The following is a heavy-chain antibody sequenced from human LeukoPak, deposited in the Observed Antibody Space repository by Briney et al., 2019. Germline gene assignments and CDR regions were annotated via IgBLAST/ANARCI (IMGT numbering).Heavy chain of an antibody. CDR3: ARVQYSSTSQFDY. V-gene: IGHV6-1*01. D-gene: IGHD6-13*01. J-gene: IGHJ4*02. Sequence: SQTLSLTCAISGDSVSSNSVAWNWIRQSPSRGLEWLGRTYYRSKWYNDYAVSVKSRITINADTSKNQFSLQLNSVTPEDTAVYYCARVQYSSTSQFDYWGQGTLVTVSS. CDR2: TYYRSKWYN. CDR1: GDSVSSNSVA.